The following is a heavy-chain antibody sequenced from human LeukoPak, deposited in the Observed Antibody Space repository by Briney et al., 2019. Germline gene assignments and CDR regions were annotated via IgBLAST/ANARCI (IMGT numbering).Heavy chain of an antibody. CDR2: INQDGSVK. V-gene: IGHV3-7*01. D-gene: IGHD6-13*01. Sequence: PGGSLRLSCGVSGFTFSDYWVTWVRQTPGKGLEFVANINQDGSVKNYVDSVKGRFTISRDNAKNSLFLQMSSLRVDDTAIYYCARDPGFSSFDYWGQGTLVTVSS. J-gene: IGHJ4*02. CDR3: ARDPGFSSFDY. CDR1: GFTFSDYW.